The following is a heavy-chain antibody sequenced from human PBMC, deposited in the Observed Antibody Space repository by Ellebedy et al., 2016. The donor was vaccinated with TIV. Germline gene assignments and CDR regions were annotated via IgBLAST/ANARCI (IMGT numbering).Heavy chain of an antibody. D-gene: IGHD2-15*01. V-gene: IGHV4-34*01. Sequence: SETLSLXCAVYGGSFSGYFWSWIRQPPGRGLEWIGEINHSGSTIYNPSLKSRPTISVDTSKNQFSLKLNSVTAADTAVYFCARDLRRHCSGGACRPYGLDVWGQGTTVTVYS. CDR2: INHSGST. J-gene: IGHJ6*02. CDR1: GGSFSGYF. CDR3: ARDLRRHCSGGACRPYGLDV.